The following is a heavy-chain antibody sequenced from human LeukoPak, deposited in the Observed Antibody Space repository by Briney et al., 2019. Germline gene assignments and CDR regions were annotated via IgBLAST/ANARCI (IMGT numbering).Heavy chain of an antibody. CDR2: MNPNSGNT. D-gene: IGHD3-3*01. Sequence: GASVKVSCKAPGGTFSSYAISWVRQATGQGLEWMGWMNPNSGNTGYAQKFQGRVTMTRNTSISTAYMELSSLRSEDTAVYYCATHFYDFWSGYMNWGQGTLVTVSS. CDR1: GGTFSSYA. J-gene: IGHJ4*02. V-gene: IGHV1-8*02. CDR3: ATHFYDFWSGYMN.